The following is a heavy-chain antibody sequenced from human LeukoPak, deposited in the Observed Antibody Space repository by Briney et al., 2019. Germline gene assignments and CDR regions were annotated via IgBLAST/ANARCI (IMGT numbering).Heavy chain of an antibody. CDR3: AKPALTTPWDYYYYGMDV. Sequence: GRSLGFSCAASGFTFSSYGMHWVRQAPGKGLEWVAVISYDGSNKYYADSVKGRFTISRDNSKNTLYLQMNSLRAEDTAVYYCAKPALTTPWDYYYYGMDVWGQGTTVTVSS. V-gene: IGHV3-30*18. J-gene: IGHJ6*02. D-gene: IGHD4-11*01. CDR1: GFTFSSYG. CDR2: ISYDGSNK.